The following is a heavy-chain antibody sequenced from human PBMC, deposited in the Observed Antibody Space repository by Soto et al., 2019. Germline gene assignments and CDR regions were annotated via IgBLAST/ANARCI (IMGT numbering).Heavy chain of an antibody. D-gene: IGHD3-10*01. CDR1: CGSISSCGYY. CDR3: ASLPTYYYGSGSYPRY. J-gene: IGHJ4*02. CDR2: IYYSGST. Sequence: PSETLSVTCTVSCGSISSCGYYWSWIRQHPGKGLEWIGYIYYSGSTYYNPSLKSRVTISVDTSKNQFSLKLSSVTAADTAVYYCASLPTYYYGSGSYPRYWGQGTLVTVSS. V-gene: IGHV4-31*03.